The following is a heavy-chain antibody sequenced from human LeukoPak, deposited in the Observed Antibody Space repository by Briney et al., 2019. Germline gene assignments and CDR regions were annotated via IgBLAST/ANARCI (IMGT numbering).Heavy chain of an antibody. CDR2: IIPIFGTA. CDR3: ARDAIAAAGEYYYYYYGMDV. Sequence: RASVKVSCKASGGTFSSYAISWVRQAPGQGLEWMGGIIPIFGTANYAQKFQGRVTITADESTSTAYMELSSLRSDDTAVYYCARDAIAAAGEYYYYYYGMDVWGQGTTVTVSS. D-gene: IGHD6-13*01. V-gene: IGHV1-69*13. CDR1: GGTFSSYA. J-gene: IGHJ6*02.